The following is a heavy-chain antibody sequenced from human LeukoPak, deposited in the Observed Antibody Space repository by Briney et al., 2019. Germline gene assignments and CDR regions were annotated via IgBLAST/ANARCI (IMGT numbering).Heavy chain of an antibody. D-gene: IGHD6-13*01. CDR2: IWYDGSNK. J-gene: IGHJ6*02. V-gene: IGHV3-33*01. CDR1: GFTFSSYG. CDR3: ARGGLGAAAGTENYYYGMDV. Sequence: GGSLRLSCAASGFTFSSYGMHWVRQAPGKGLEWVAAIWYDGSNKYYADSVKGRFTISRDNPKNTLYLQMNSLRAEDTAVYYCARGGLGAAAGTENYYYGMDVWGQGTTVTVSS.